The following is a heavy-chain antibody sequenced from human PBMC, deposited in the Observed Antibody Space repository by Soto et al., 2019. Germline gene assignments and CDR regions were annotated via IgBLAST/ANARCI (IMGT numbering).Heavy chain of an antibody. CDR3: ARDIDNRDYYYGLDV. V-gene: IGHV3-48*03. D-gene: IGHD1-20*01. CDR1: GFVFKNYE. CDR2: ISNSGNTI. J-gene: IGHJ6*02. Sequence: GGSLRLSCVASGFVFKNYEMNWVRQAPGKGLEWISYISNSGNTIYVADSMRGRFTISRDDAKNSLFLQMNSLRADDTAVYYCARDIDNRDYYYGLDVWGQGTTVTVSS.